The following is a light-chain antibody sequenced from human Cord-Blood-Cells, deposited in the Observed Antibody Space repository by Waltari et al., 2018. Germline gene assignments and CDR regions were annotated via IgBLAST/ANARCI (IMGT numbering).Light chain of an antibody. J-gene: IGLJ1*01. V-gene: IGLV2-14*01. CDR1: SSDVGGYNS. Sequence: QSALTPPASVSGSPGQSITISCTGTSSDVGGYNSVSWYQQHPGKAPKLMIYDVRNRPSGVSNRFSGSKSGNTASLTISGLQAEDEADYYCSSYTSSSTLVFGTGTKVTVL. CDR2: DVR. CDR3: SSYTSSSTLV.